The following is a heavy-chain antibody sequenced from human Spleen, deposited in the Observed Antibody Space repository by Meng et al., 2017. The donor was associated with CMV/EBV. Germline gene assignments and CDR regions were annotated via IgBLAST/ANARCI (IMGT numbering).Heavy chain of an antibody. V-gene: IGHV3-53*01. CDR1: GFSVSSNH. Sequence: GESLKISCAASGFSVSSNHMSWVRQAPGKGLEWVSVIYNDDSTYHADSVKGRFTISRDNSKNTLYLQMNYVRAEDTAVYFCSYRHYFDYWGQGTLVTVSS. D-gene: IGHD3-16*02. CDR3: SYRHYFDY. J-gene: IGHJ4*02. CDR2: IYNDDST.